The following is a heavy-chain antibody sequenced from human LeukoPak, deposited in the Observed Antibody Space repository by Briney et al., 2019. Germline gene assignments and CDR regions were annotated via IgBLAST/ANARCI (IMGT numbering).Heavy chain of an antibody. D-gene: IGHD3-10*01. CDR2: INHSGST. J-gene: IGHJ6*03. CDR1: GGSIISTNW. CDR3: ATKSFGELLGSYYYYMDV. Sequence: PSETLSLTCAVSGGSIISTNWWSWVRQPPGKGLEWIGEINHSGSTNYNPSLKSRVTISVDTSKNQFSLKLSSVTAADTAVYYCATKSFGELLGSYYYYMDVWGKGTTVTVSS. V-gene: IGHV4-4*02.